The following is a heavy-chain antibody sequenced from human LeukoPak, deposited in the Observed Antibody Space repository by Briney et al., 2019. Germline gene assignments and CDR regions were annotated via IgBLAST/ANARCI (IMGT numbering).Heavy chain of an antibody. CDR3: VRDLNWAFDY. D-gene: IGHD3-16*01. V-gene: IGHV3-48*01. CDR1: GFTFSSYS. CDR2: IRSESSGT. Sequence: GGSLRLSCAASGFTFSSYSMNWVRQAPGKELEWISNIRSESSGTTYADSVKGRFTISRDNAENSLYLQINSLRADDTAVYYCVRDLNWAFDYWGQGALVTVSS. J-gene: IGHJ4*02.